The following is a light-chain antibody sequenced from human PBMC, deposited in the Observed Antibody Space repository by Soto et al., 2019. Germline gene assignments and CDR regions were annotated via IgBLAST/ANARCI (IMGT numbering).Light chain of an antibody. CDR3: QQYFHSWT. CDR1: QSLLYNNKNR. Sequence: DILVTRTADSLAVSLAEVAPMNCKSIQSLLYNNKNRLAWFQQKPGQPPKLLIYWSSTRESGVPDRFSGSGSGTDFTLTISRLQAEDVAVYYCQQYFHSWTFGQGTKVDIK. J-gene: IGKJ1*01. V-gene: IGKV4-1*01. CDR2: WSS.